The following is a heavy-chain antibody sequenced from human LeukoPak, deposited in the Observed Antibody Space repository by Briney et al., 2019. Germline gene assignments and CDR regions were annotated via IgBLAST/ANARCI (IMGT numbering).Heavy chain of an antibody. J-gene: IGHJ4*02. V-gene: IGHV1-2*02. CDR2: INPNSGGT. D-gene: IGHD3-3*01. CDR3: ARVYDFWSGYLRYFDY. CDR1: GYTFTGCY. Sequence: ASVKVSCKASGYTFTGCYMHWVRQAPGQGLEWMGWINPNSGGTNYAQKFQGRVTMTRDTSISTAYMELSRLRSDDTAVYYCARVYDFWSGYLRYFDYWGQGTLVTVSS.